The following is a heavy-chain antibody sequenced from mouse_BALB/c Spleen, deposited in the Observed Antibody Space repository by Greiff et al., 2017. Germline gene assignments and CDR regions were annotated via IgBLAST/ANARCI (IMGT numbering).Heavy chain of an antibody. D-gene: IGHD2-10*02. J-gene: IGHJ2*01. CDR2: ISYSGST. Sequence: EVKLQESGPGLVKPSQSLSLTCTATGYSITSDYVWYWIRQLPGNQLEWMGYISYSGSTSYNPSLKSRITITRDTSKNQFFLQLNSVTPEDTATCACARKGYGNYFDYWGQGTTLTVSS. V-gene: IGHV3-2*02. CDR1: GYSITSDYV. CDR3: ARKGYGNYFDY.